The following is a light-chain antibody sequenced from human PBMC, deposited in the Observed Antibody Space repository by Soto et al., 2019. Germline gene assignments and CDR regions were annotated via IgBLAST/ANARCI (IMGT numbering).Light chain of an antibody. V-gene: IGKV1-39*01. CDR2: SAS. Sequence: DIHMTQSPPSLSASVGDRVSITCRASQTGSIFVNGYQQKSGQAPKALIHSASTLQTGVPPRFTGSGDGTEFTLTINDVQPDDFATYYCQQSYTAPLSFGQGTRL. J-gene: IGKJ5*01. CDR3: QQSYTAPLS. CDR1: QTGSIF.